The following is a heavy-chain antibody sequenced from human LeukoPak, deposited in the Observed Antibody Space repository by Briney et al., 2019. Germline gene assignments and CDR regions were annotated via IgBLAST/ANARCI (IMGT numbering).Heavy chain of an antibody. J-gene: IGHJ4*02. V-gene: IGHV3-23*01. CDR1: GFTFSSFT. CDR3: TTRLRNHCVY. D-gene: IGHD5-12*01. Sequence: PGGSLRLSCATSGFTFSSFTMNWVRQAPGKGLEWVSTISDGSRDTHYAGSVKGRFTISRDDSQNVVYLQMDSLRAEDTALYYCTTRLRNHCVYWGQGTQVTVSS. CDR2: ISDGSRDT.